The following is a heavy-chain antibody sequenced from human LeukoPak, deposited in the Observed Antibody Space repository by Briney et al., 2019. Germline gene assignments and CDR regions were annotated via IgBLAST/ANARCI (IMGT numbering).Heavy chain of an antibody. Sequence: GGSLRLSCAASGFTFSSYAMSWARQAPGKGLEWVSAISGSGGSTYYADSVKGRFTISRDNSKNTLYLQMNSLRAEDTAVYYCAKDSRLRDNAFDIWGQGTMVTVSS. CDR3: AKDSRLRDNAFDI. J-gene: IGHJ3*02. D-gene: IGHD4-17*01. V-gene: IGHV3-23*01. CDR2: ISGSGGST. CDR1: GFTFSSYA.